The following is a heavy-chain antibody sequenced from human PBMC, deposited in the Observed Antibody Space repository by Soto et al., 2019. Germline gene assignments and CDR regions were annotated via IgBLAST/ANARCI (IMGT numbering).Heavy chain of an antibody. CDR2: ISSSSSYI. Sequence: EVQLVESGGGLVKPGGSLRLSCAASGFTFSSYSMNWVRQAPGKGLEWVSSISSSSSYIYYADSVKGRFTISRDNAKNSLYLQMNSLTAEDTAVYYCARGRIAAAGTSYFHYWGQGTLVTVSS. CDR3: ARGRIAAAGTSYFHY. V-gene: IGHV3-21*01. CDR1: GFTFSSYS. J-gene: IGHJ4*02. D-gene: IGHD6-13*01.